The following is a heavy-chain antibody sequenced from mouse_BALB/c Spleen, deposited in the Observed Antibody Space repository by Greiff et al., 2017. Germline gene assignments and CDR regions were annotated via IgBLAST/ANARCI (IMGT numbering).Heavy chain of an antibody. CDR2: IYPGDGDT. CDR3: GRGVSDYDDGVDY. D-gene: IGHD2-13*01. Sequence: QVQLKESGAELVRPGSSVKISCKASGYAFSSYWMYWVQQRPGQGLEWIAQIYPGDGDTNYNGKFKGEATLTADESSSTDYMQRSSLTSEDSAVYCCGRGVSDYDDGVDYWGQGTTLTVSS. V-gene: IGHV1-80*01. J-gene: IGHJ2*01. CDR1: GYAFSSYW.